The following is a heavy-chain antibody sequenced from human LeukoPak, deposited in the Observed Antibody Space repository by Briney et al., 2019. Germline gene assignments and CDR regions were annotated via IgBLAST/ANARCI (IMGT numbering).Heavy chain of an antibody. CDR1: GFTFDDYA. CDR2: ISWNSGSI. D-gene: IGHD3-9*01. CDR3: AKDSGYDILTGNTNYGMDV. J-gene: IGHJ6*02. Sequence: PGGSLRLSCAASGFTFDDYAMHWVRQAPGKGLEWVSGISWNSGSIGYADSVKGRFTISRDNAKNSLYLQMNSLRAEDTALYYCAKDSGYDILTGNTNYGMDVWGQGTTVTVSS. V-gene: IGHV3-9*01.